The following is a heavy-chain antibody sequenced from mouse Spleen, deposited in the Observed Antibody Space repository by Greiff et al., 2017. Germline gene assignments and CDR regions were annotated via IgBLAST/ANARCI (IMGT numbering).Heavy chain of an antibody. J-gene: IGHJ2*01. Sequence: EVKLMESGGGLVKPGGSLKLSCAASGFTFSSYAMSWVRQTPEKRLEWVATISDGGSYTYYPDNVKGRFTISRDNAKNNLYLQMSHLKSEDTAMYYCARDDGDGYYVNFDYWGQGTTLTVSS. CDR2: ISDGGSYT. D-gene: IGHD2-3*01. CDR1: GFTFSSYA. V-gene: IGHV5-4*01. CDR3: ARDDGDGYYVNFDY.